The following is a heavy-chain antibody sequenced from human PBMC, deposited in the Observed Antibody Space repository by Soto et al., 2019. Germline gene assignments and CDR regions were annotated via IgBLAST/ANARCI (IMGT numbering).Heavy chain of an antibody. D-gene: IGHD3-22*01. CDR3: ARVNYYDSSGYLDAFDI. J-gene: IGHJ3*02. CDR2: IIPIFGTA. V-gene: IGHV1-69*06. Sequence: QVQLVQSGAEVKKPGSSVKVSCKASGGTFSSYAISWVRQAPGQGLEWMGGIIPIFGTANYAQKFQGRVTITAGKSTSTAYMELSSLRSEDTAVYYCARVNYYDSSGYLDAFDIWGQGTMVTVSS. CDR1: GGTFSSYA.